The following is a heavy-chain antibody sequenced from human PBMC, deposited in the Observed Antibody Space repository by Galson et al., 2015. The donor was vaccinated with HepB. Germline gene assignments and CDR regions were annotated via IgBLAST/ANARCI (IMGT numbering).Heavy chain of an antibody. CDR1: RFTFDDYA. V-gene: IGHV3-9*01. CDR2: LSWNSGSI. J-gene: IGHJ3*02. Sequence: SLRLSCAGSRFTFDDYAMHWVRQAPGKGLEWVSGLSWNSGSIDYADSVKGRFTISRDNAKNSLYLQMNSLRAEDTALYYCAKDIEGRGSWYNGDAFDIWGQGTMVTVSS. D-gene: IGHD6-13*01. CDR3: AKDIEGRGSWYNGDAFDI.